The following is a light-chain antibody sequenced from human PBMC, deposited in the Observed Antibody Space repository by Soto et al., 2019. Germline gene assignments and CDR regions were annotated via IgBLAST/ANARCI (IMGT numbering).Light chain of an antibody. V-gene: IGLV1-36*01. J-gene: IGLJ2*01. CDR2: YDD. Sequence: QSVLTQPPSVSEAPRQRVTISCSGSSSNIGNNAVNWYQQLPGKAPKLLIYYDDLLPSGVSDRFSGSKSGTSASLAISGLQSEDEADYYCAAWDDSVVFGGGTKLTVL. CDR1: SSNIGNNA. CDR3: AAWDDSVV.